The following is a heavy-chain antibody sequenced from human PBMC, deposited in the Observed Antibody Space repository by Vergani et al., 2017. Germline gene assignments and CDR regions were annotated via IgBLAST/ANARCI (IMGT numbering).Heavy chain of an antibody. J-gene: IGHJ6*02. CDR3: ARAKDTAMVTWYYGMDV. D-gene: IGHD5-18*01. CDR2: IIPIFGTA. CDR1: GGTFSSYA. V-gene: IGHV1-69*12. Sequence: QVQLVQSGAEVKKPGSSVKVSCKASGGTFSSYAISWVRQAPGQGLEWMGGIIPIFGTANYAQKFQGRVTITADESTSTAYMELSSLISEDTAVYYCARAKDTAMVTWYYGMDVWGQGTTVTVSS.